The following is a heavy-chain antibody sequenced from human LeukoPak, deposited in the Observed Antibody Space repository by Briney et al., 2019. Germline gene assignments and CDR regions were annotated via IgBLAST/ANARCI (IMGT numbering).Heavy chain of an antibody. V-gene: IGHV4-39*07. CDR2: IYYSGST. CDR3: ARDRIAVAGRKYYYYMDV. D-gene: IGHD6-19*01. CDR1: GGSISSSSYY. Sequence: SETLSLTCTVSGGSISSSSYYWGWIRQPPGKGLEWIGSIYYSGSTYYNPSLRSRVTISVDTSKNQFSLKLSSVTAADTAVYYCARDRIAVAGRKYYYYMDVWGKGTTVTVSS. J-gene: IGHJ6*03.